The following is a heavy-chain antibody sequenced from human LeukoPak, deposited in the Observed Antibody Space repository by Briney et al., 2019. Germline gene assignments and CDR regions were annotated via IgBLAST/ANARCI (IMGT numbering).Heavy chain of an antibody. Sequence: AXXMVSCKASGYTFTSYGISWVRQAPGQGLEWMGWSSAYNGNTNYAQKLQGRVTMTTDTSTSTAYMELRSLRSDDTAVYYCARGQVQYRWAYYFDYWGQGTLVTVSS. V-gene: IGHV1-18*01. CDR3: ARGQVQYRWAYYFDY. CDR1: GYTFTSYG. J-gene: IGHJ4*02. CDR2: SSAYNGNT. D-gene: IGHD4-11*01.